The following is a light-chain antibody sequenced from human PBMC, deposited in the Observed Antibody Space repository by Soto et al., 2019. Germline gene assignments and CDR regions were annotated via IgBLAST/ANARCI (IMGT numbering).Light chain of an antibody. CDR3: QQSTNWPGT. J-gene: IGKJ1*01. CDR2: DAS. Sequence: MVMTQSPATLSVSPGERATLSFRASQSVSSNLAWYQQKPGQAPRLLIYDASTRATDIPTRFSGSGSGTEFTLTISSLQSEDFAVYYCQQSTNWPGTFGQGTKVDIK. CDR1: QSVSSN. V-gene: IGKV3-15*01.